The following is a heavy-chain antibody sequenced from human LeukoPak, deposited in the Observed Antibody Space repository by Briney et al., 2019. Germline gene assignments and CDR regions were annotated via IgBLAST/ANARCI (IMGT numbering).Heavy chain of an antibody. J-gene: IGHJ4*02. V-gene: IGHV1-2*06. CDR2: INPNSGGT. CDR3: ARVGSTGWSFPRF. D-gene: IGHD2-2*03. CDR1: GYTFTGYY. Sequence: ASVKVSCKASGYTFTGYYMHWVRQAPGQGLEWMERINPNSGGTNYAQKFQGRVTMTRDTSISTAYMELSRLRSDDTAVYYCARVGSTGWSFPRFWGQGTLVTVSS.